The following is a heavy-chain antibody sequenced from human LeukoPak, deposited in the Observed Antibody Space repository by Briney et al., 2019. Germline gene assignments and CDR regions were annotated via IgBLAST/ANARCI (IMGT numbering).Heavy chain of an antibody. D-gene: IGHD3-22*01. CDR1: RGTFSSYT. V-gene: IGHV1-69*04. CDR3: ARDHEDSSGYYYQFDY. CDR2: IIPILGIA. Sequence: SVKVSCKASRGTFSSYTISWVRQAPGQGLEWVGRIIPILGIANYAQKFQGRVTITADKSTSTAYMELSSLRSEDTAVYYCARDHEDSSGYYYQFDYWGQETLVTVSS. J-gene: IGHJ4*02.